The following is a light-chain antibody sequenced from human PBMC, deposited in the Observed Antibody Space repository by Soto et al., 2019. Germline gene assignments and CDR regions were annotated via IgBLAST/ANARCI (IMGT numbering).Light chain of an antibody. CDR2: DTS. CDR3: QQYVHWPPGT. V-gene: IGKV3-15*01. J-gene: IGKJ1*01. CDR1: QSVSSS. Sequence: EIVVTQSPATLSVSPGERVTLSCRASQSVSSSLAWYQQRPGQAHRLLIYDTSTRAAGIAARFSGSGSGTEFTLTISSLQSEDFAVYYCQQYVHWPPGTFGQGTKV.